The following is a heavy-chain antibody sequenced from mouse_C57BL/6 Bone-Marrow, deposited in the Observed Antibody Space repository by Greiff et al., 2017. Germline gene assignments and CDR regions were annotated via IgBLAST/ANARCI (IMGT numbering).Heavy chain of an antibody. J-gene: IGHJ4*01. CDR2: IDPSDSET. Sequence: QVQLQQPGAELVRPGSSVKLSCKASGYTFTSYWMHWVKQRPIQGLEWIGNIDPSDSETHYNQKFKDKATLTVDKSSSTAYMQLSSLTSEDSAVYYCASGAVTTVVEEGAMVEWGQEASVTVSA. CDR3: ASGAVTTVVEEGAMVE. D-gene: IGHD1-1*01. V-gene: IGHV1-52*01. CDR1: GYTFTSYW.